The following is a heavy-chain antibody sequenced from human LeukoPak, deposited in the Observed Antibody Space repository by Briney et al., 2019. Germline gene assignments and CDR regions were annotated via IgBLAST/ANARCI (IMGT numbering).Heavy chain of an antibody. Sequence: GGSLRLSCAASRFTFSIYAMNWVRQASGKGLEWVSAISDSGSSTYYVDSVKGRFTISRDNSKNTLYLQMNSLRAEDTAVYYCASDYLYYYLDVWGEGTTVTVSS. V-gene: IGHV3-23*01. D-gene: IGHD4/OR15-4a*01. CDR1: RFTFSIYA. CDR3: ASDYLYYYLDV. J-gene: IGHJ6*03. CDR2: ISDSGSST.